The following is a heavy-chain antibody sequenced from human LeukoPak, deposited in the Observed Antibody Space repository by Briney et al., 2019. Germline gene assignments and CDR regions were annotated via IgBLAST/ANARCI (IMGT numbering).Heavy chain of an antibody. D-gene: IGHD6-13*01. V-gene: IGHV4-59*06. CDR3: AAAGTAVVDY. CDR1: GGSFSGDY. J-gene: IGHJ4*02. Sequence: SETLSLTCAVYGGSFSGDYWSWIRQPPGKGLEWIGYIYYSGSTYYNPSLKSRVTISVDTSKNQFSLKLSSVTAADTAVYYCAAAGTAVVDYWGQGTLVTVSS. CDR2: IYYSGST.